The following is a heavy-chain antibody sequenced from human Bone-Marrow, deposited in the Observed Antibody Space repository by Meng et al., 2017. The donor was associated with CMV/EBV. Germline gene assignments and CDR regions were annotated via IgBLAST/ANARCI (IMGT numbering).Heavy chain of an antibody. CDR3: ARWVTLGV. D-gene: IGHD2-21*02. Sequence: GESLKISCAASGFTFSSYSMNWVRQAPGKGLEWVSSISSRSSYIYYADSVKGRFTISRDNAKNSLYLQMNSLRAEDTAVYYCARWVTLGVWGQGTPVTVSS. J-gene: IGHJ6*02. V-gene: IGHV3-21*01. CDR1: GFTFSSYS. CDR2: ISSRSSYI.